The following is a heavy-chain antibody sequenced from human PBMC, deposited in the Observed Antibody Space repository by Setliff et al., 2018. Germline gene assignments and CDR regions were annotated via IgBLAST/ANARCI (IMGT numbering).Heavy chain of an antibody. CDR2: IWDDGGNK. CDR1: GFTFSTYR. Sequence: PGESLKISCAASGFTFSTYRMHWVRQAPGKGLEWVAVIWDDGGNKYHADSVKGRFTISRDNSKNTLYLQMNSLRPEDTAVYYCAREGYYNFWSGYYLSYYYYYMDVWGKGTTVTVSS. V-gene: IGHV3-33*08. J-gene: IGHJ6*03. CDR3: AREGYYNFWSGYYLSYYYYYMDV. D-gene: IGHD3-3*01.